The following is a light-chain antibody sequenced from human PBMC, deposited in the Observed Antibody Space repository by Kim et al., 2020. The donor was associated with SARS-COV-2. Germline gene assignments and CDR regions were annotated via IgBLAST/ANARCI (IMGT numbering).Light chain of an antibody. Sequence: GPSVTISCTGTRSDVGRYKYVSWYQQDPGKAPKLLIYEVNMRPSGVPGRFSGSKSGNTASLTVSGLQAEDEGDYYCSSYAGSNSLLFGGGTQLTVL. J-gene: IGLJ3*02. V-gene: IGLV2-8*01. CDR2: EVN. CDR3: SSYAGSNSLL. CDR1: RSDVGRYKY.